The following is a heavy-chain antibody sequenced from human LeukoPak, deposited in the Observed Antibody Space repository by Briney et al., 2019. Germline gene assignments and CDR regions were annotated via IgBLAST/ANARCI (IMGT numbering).Heavy chain of an antibody. CDR2: IYYTGST. CDR3: ARHAVEAASRWFDP. J-gene: IGHJ5*02. CDR1: GGSFSGYY. Sequence: SETLSLTCAVYGGSFSGYYWSWIRQPPGKGLEWIGYIYYTGSTNYSPSLKSRVTLSVDTSKNQFSLRLSSVTAADTAVYYCARHAVEAASRWFDPWGQGTLVTVSS. V-gene: IGHV4-59*08. D-gene: IGHD1-1*01.